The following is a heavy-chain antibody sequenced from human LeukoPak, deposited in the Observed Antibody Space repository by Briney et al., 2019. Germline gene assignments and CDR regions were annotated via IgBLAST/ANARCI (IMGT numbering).Heavy chain of an antibody. J-gene: IGHJ5*02. CDR1: GFTFSTYL. D-gene: IGHD3-9*01. CDR2: INTDGSIT. Sequence: PGGSLRLSCAASGFTFSTYLMHWVRQAPGKGLVWVSRINTDGSITTYADSVKGRFTISRDNVKNTLYLQMNSLRDEDTAVYYCASLGTLVPWGQGTLVTVSS. V-gene: IGHV3-74*03. CDR3: ASLGTLVP.